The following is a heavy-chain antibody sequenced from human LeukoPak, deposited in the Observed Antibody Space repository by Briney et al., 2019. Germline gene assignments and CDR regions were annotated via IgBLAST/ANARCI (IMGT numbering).Heavy chain of an antibody. D-gene: IGHD6-6*01. CDR1: GGTFSSYV. Sequence: SVKVSRKASGGTFSSYVITWVRQAPGQGLEWMGGVIPIYGTIDYAQKFQGRLTITMDEGTTTSHMELTSLTSEDTAVYYCATPSRLLDVWGKGTTVIVSS. V-gene: IGHV1-69*05. J-gene: IGHJ6*04. CDR2: VIPIYGTI. CDR3: ATPSRLLDV.